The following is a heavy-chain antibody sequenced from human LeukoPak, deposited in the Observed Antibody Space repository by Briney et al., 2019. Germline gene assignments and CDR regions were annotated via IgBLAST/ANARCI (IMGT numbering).Heavy chain of an antibody. D-gene: IGHD6-19*01. J-gene: IGHJ3*02. CDR3: ARDSSGWPYDAFDI. CDR2: INPNSGGT. Sequence: ASVKVSCKASGYTFTSYYMHWVRQAPGQGLEWMGWINPNSGGTNYAQKFQGRVTMTRDTSISTAYMELSRLRSDDTAVYYCARDSSGWPYDAFDIWGQGTMVTVSS. CDR1: GYTFTSYY. V-gene: IGHV1-2*02.